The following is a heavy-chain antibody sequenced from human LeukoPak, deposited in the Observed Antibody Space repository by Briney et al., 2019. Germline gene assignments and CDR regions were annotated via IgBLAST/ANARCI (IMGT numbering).Heavy chain of an antibody. V-gene: IGHV3-48*03. CDR1: AFNGFIFSNYE. CDR3: ARGHGGNVDS. CDR2: ISGGGNTI. Sequence: GGSLRLSCAASAFNGFIFSNYEMNWVRQAPGKGLEWVAYISGGGNTIYYADSVKGRFTVSRDNAKNSLYLQMNSLRADDTAVYYCARGHGGNVDSWGQGTLVTVSS. D-gene: IGHD4-23*01. J-gene: IGHJ4*02.